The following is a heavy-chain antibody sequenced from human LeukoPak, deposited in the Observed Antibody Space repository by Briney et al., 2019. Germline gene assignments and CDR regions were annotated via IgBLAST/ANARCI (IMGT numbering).Heavy chain of an antibody. D-gene: IGHD5-24*01. CDR3: ARETPRRGETRDGYR. J-gene: IGHJ4*02. Sequence: GGSLRLSCAASGFTFSSYTLHWVRQAPGKGLEWVADISHDGSEKSYAGSVKGRFTISRDNSQNTLFLQINSLRVEDTAVYYCARETPRRGETRDGYRWGQGTVVTVSS. V-gene: IGHV3-30*04. CDR1: GFTFSSYT. CDR2: ISHDGSEK.